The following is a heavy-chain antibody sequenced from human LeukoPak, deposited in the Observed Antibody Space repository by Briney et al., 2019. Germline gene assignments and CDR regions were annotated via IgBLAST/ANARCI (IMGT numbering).Heavy chain of an antibody. CDR1: GFTFSDYS. V-gene: IGHV3-21*06. CDR2: TSSGSSWI. Sequence: GGSLRLSCAASGFTFSDYSMNWVRQTPGKGLEWVASTSSGSSWIYYADSVRGRFAISRDNAKNSLYLQMNSLRAEDTAVYYCAKDLHYGSADYWGQGTLVTVSS. J-gene: IGHJ4*02. CDR3: AKDLHYGSADY. D-gene: IGHD3-10*01.